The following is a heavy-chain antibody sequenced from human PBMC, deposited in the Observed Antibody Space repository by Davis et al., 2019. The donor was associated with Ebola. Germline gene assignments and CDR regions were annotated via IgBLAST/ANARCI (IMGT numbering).Heavy chain of an antibody. D-gene: IGHD3-22*01. V-gene: IGHV3-23*01. CDR2: ISHTGNGP. CDR1: GFTSRNYA. Sequence: PGGSLRLSCTTSGFTSRNYAMSWVRQAPGKGLEWVSAISHTGNGPYYADSVKGRFTISRDNSKNTLYLEVNTLTSEDTAVYYCAKDSRNSGYSLDFWGQGALVTVSS. CDR3: AKDSRNSGYSLDF. J-gene: IGHJ4*02.